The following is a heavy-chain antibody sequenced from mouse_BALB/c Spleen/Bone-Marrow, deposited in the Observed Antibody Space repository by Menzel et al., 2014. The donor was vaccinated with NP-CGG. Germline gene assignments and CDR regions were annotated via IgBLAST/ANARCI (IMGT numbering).Heavy chain of an antibody. V-gene: IGHV1-20*02. D-gene: IGHD2-3*01. CDR1: GYSFTGYF. Sequence: VQLQQSGPELVKPGASVKLSCKASGYSFTGYFMNWVIQSHGQSLEWIGRITPYNGDTFYNQKFKGKATLTVDTSSSTVQMERRRLEAEDSAVYDCGRGLDGYYSFDYWGQGTTLTVSS. CDR3: GRGLDGYYSFDY. CDR2: ITPYNGDT. J-gene: IGHJ2*01.